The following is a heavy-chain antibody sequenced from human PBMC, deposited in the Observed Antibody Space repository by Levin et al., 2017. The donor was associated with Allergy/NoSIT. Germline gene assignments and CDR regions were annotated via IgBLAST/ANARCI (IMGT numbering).Heavy chain of an antibody. CDR3: ARDLLAVAASDDDY. D-gene: IGHD6-19*01. Sequence: LSQTLSLTCTVSGGSISSYYWSWIRQPAGKGLEWIGRIYTSGSTNYNPSLKSRVTMSVDTSKNQFSLKLSSVTAADTAVYYCARDLLAVAASDDDYWGQGTLVTVSS. V-gene: IGHV4-4*07. CDR1: GGSISSYY. J-gene: IGHJ4*02. CDR2: IYTSGST.